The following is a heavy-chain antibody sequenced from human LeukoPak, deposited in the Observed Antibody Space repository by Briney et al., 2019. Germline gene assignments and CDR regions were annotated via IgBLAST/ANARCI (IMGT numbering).Heavy chain of an antibody. J-gene: IGHJ1*01. Sequence: GGSLRLSCAASGFTFSSYAMSWVRQAPGKGLEWVSAISGSGGSTYYADSVKGRFTISRDNSKNTLYLQMNSLRAEDTAVYYCAKDFPRHCSSTSCYLGYFQHWGQGTLVTVSS. V-gene: IGHV3-23*01. D-gene: IGHD2-2*01. CDR3: AKDFPRHCSSTSCYLGYFQH. CDR2: ISGSGGST. CDR1: GFTFSSYA.